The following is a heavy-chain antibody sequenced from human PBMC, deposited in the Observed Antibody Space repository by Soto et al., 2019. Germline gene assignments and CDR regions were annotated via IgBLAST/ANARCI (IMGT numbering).Heavy chain of an antibody. D-gene: IGHD2-2*01. V-gene: IGHV1-69*02. CDR2: IIPILGIA. Sequence: SVKVSCKASGGTFSSYTISWVRQAPGQGLEWMGRIIPILGIANYAQKFQGRVTITADKSTSTAYMELSSLRSEDTAVYYCATERNGYCSSTSCPSDIWGQGTMVTVSS. CDR1: GGTFSSYT. CDR3: ATERNGYCSSTSCPSDI. J-gene: IGHJ3*02.